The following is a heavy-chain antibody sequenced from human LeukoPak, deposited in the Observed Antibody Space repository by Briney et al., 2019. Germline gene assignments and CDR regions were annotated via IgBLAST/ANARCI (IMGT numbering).Heavy chain of an antibody. CDR1: GFTFSIYA. CDR2: ISFSGGST. J-gene: IGHJ4*02. Sequence: GGSLRLSCAASGFTFSIYAMNWVRQAPGKGLEWVSAISFSGGSTYYADSVKGRFTISRDNSKNTLYLQMNSLRVEDTAVYYCAKGVYSGNHYGYSHWGQGTLVTVSS. V-gene: IGHV3-23*01. CDR3: AKGVYSGNHYGYSH. D-gene: IGHD5-12*01.